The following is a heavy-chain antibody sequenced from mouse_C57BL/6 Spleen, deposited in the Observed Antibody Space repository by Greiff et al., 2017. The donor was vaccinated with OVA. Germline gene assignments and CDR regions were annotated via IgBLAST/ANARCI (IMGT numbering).Heavy chain of an antibody. CDR3: ARGGSSYWYFDV. D-gene: IGHD1-1*01. J-gene: IGHJ1*03. CDR2: IDPSDSYT. V-gene: IGHV1-69*01. Sequence: QVQLQQSGAELVMPGASVKLSCKASGYTFTSYWMHWVKQRPGQGLEWIGEIDPSDSYTNYNQKFKGKSTLTVDKSSSTAYMQLSSLTSEDSAVYYCARGGSSYWYFDVWGTGTTVTVSS. CDR1: GYTFTSYW.